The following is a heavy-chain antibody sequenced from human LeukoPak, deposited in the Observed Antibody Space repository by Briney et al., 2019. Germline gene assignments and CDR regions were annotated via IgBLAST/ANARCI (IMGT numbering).Heavy chain of an antibody. J-gene: IGHJ4*02. Sequence: GGSLRLSCAASGFTFSSYAMSWVRQAPGKGLEWVSAISGSGGSTYYADSVKGRFAISRDNSKNTLYLQMNSLRAEDTAVYYCAKAYSIYSSSYYFDYWGQGTLVTVSS. CDR2: ISGSGGST. CDR1: GFTFSSYA. V-gene: IGHV3-23*01. D-gene: IGHD6-6*01. CDR3: AKAYSIYSSSYYFDY.